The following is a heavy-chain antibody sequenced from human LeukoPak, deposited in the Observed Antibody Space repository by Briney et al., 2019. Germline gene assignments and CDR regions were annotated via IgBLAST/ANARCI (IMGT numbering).Heavy chain of an antibody. V-gene: IGHV1-2*02. Sequence: ASVEVSCKASGYTFTGYYMHWVRQAPGQGLEWMGWINPNSGGTNYAQKFQGRVTMTRDTSISTAYMELSRLRSDDTAVYYCAREGGDILTGFNWFDPWGQGTLVTVSS. CDR1: GYTFTGYY. J-gene: IGHJ5*02. D-gene: IGHD3-9*01. CDR3: AREGGDILTGFNWFDP. CDR2: INPNSGGT.